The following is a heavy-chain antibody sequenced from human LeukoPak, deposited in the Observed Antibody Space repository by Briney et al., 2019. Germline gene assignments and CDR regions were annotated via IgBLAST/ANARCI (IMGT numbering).Heavy chain of an antibody. D-gene: IGHD5-12*01. Sequence: GASVKVSCKASGYTFTSYDINWVRQATGQGLEWMGWMNPNSGNTGYAQKFQGRVTMTRNTSISTAYMELSRLRSDDTAVYYCASGWGYSSPLGYWGQGTLVTVSS. J-gene: IGHJ4*02. V-gene: IGHV1-8*01. CDR3: ASGWGYSSPLGY. CDR1: GYTFTSYD. CDR2: MNPNSGNT.